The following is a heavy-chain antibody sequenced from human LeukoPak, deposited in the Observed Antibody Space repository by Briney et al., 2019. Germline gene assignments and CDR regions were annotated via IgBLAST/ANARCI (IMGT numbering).Heavy chain of an antibody. D-gene: IGHD2-2*01. CDR2: IYYSGNT. CDR3: ARQIVVVPAAIGGYYYYYLDV. Sequence: PSETLSLTCTVSGGSISSSSYYWGWIRQPPGKGLEWIGSIYYSGNTYYNPSLESRVTVSVDTSMNQFSLRLTSVSPADTAVYYCARQIVVVPAAIGGYYYYYLDVWGKGTTVTISS. J-gene: IGHJ6*03. V-gene: IGHV4-39*01. CDR1: GGSISSSSYY.